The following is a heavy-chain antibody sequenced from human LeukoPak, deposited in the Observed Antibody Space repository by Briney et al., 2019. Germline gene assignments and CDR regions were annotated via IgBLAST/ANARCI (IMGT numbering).Heavy chain of an antibody. CDR2: IYTSGST. CDR1: GGSISSYY. CDR3: ARGSSSSGFDP. Sequence: PSETLSLTCTVSGGSISSYYWSWIRQPPGKGLEWIGYIYTSGSTNYNPSLKSRVTISVDTSKNQFSLKLSSVTAADTAVYYCARGSSSSGFDPWGQGTLVTVSS. V-gene: IGHV4-4*09. J-gene: IGHJ5*02. D-gene: IGHD6-6*01.